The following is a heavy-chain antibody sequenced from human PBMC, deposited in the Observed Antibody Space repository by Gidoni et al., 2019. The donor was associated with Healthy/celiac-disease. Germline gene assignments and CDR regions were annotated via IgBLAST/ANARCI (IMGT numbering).Heavy chain of an antibody. V-gene: IGHV1-18*01. Sequence: QVQLVQSGAEVKKPGASVKVSCKASGYTFTSYGISWVRQAPGQGLEWMGWISAYNGNTNYAQKLQGRVTMTTDTSTSTAYMELRSLRSDDTAVYYCARTPRDPYYYDSSGYWNDYWGQGTLVTVSS. CDR3: ARTPRDPYYYDSSGYWNDY. CDR1: GYTFTSYG. CDR2: ISAYNGNT. J-gene: IGHJ4*02. D-gene: IGHD3-22*01.